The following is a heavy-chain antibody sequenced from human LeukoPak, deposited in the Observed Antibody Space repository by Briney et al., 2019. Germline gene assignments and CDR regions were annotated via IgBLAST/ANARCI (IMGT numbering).Heavy chain of an antibody. CDR1: GGSISSYY. V-gene: IGHV4-4*07. D-gene: IGHD4-17*01. CDR2: IYTSGST. Sequence: SETLSLTCTVSGGSISSYYWSWIRQPAGKGLEWIGRIYTSGSTNYNPSLKSRVTMPVDTSKNQFSLKLSSVTAADTAVYYCARDNYGDHPYYYYYGMDVWGQGTTVTVSS. CDR3: ARDNYGDHPYYYYYGMDV. J-gene: IGHJ6*02.